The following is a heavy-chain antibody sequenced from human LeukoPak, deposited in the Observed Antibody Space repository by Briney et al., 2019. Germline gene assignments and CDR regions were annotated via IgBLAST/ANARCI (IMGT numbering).Heavy chain of an antibody. CDR3: ARRQYCSSTSCYGSFDY. J-gene: IGHJ4*02. V-gene: IGHV4-4*02. CDR2: IYHSGST. Sequence: SGTLSLTCAVSGGSISSSNWWSWVRQPPGKGLEWIGEIYHSGSTNYNPSLKSRVTISVDKSKNQFSLKLSSVTAADTAVYYCARRQYCSSTSCYGSFDYWGQGTLVTVSS. D-gene: IGHD2-2*01. CDR1: GGSISSSNW.